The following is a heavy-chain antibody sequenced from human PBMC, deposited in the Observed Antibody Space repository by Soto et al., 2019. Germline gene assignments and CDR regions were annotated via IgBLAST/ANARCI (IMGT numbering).Heavy chain of an antibody. J-gene: IGHJ6*02. Sequence: GGSLRLSCAASGFTFSSYGMHWVRQAPGKGLEWVAVIWYDGSNKYYADSVKDRFTISRDNSKNTLYLQMNSLRAGDTAVYYCAREGLGWISDILTGYFSSDYYYYGMDVWGQGTTVTVPS. D-gene: IGHD3-9*01. CDR3: AREGLGWISDILTGYFSSDYYYYGMDV. V-gene: IGHV3-33*01. CDR1: GFTFSSYG. CDR2: IWYDGSNK.